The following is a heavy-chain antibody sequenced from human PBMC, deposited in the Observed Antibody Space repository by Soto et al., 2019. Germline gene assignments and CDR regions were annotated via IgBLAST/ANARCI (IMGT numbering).Heavy chain of an antibody. Sequence: PGGSLRLSCAASGFPFGITDMSWVRQAPGKGLEWVSTIDGSGGATHYADSVKGRFTISRDNSKNTVFLQMSSLRADDMAVYYCAKNSGWFNTWGQGTLVTVSS. CDR2: IDGSGGAT. J-gene: IGHJ5*02. CDR3: AKNSGWFNT. V-gene: IGHV3-23*01. CDR1: GFPFGITD. D-gene: IGHD3-10*01.